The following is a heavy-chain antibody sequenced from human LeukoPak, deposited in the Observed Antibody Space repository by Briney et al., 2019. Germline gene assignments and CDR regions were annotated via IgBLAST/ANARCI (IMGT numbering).Heavy chain of an antibody. D-gene: IGHD3-10*01. CDR2: IYYSGST. J-gene: IGHJ4*02. CDR1: GASISSSSYH. CDR3: ARRDYNYYGSGSI. V-gene: IGHV4-39*01. Sequence: SETLSLTCTVSGASISSSSYHWGWIRQPPGKGLEWIGSIYYSGSTYYNPSLKSRVTISVDTSKNQFSLKLSSVTAADTAVYYCARRDYNYYGSGSIWGQGTLVTVSS.